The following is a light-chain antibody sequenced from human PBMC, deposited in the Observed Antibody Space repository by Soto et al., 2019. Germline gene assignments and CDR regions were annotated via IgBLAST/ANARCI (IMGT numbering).Light chain of an antibody. V-gene: IGLV2-8*01. CDR3: SAHGGTNPYV. J-gene: IGLJ1*01. CDR1: ASDIGGYTF. CDR2: DVN. Sequence: QSTLTQPPSASGSPGQSVAISCTGTASDIGGYTFVSWYQQHPGKAPKLLIYDVNKRPSGVPDRFSGSKSGNTASLTVSGLRAEDEADYYCSAHGGTNPYVFGTGTKLTVL.